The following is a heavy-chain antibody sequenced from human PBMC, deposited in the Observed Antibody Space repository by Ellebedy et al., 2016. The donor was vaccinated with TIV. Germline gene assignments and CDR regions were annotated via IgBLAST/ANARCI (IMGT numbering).Heavy chain of an antibody. CDR1: GFTFNSYD. V-gene: IGHV1-8*01. CDR3: ARGPRGSGWYHDAFDI. D-gene: IGHD6-19*01. CDR2: MNPNSGNT. Sequence: ASVKVSXXASGFTFNSYDINWVRQATGQGPEWMGWMNPNSGNTGYAQKFQGRVTMTRDTSTSTAYMELSSLRYEDTAVYYCARGPRGSGWYHDAFDIWGQGTIVTVSS. J-gene: IGHJ3*02.